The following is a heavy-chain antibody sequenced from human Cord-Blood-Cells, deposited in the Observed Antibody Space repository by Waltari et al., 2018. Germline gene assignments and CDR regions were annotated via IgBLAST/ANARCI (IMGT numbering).Heavy chain of an antibody. CDR2: IKHSGST. V-gene: IGHV4-34*01. D-gene: IGHD6-13*01. CDR1: GGSFSGYY. CDR3: ARGGGIAAAGTYQLNY. Sequence: QVQLQQWGAGLLKPSETLSLTCAVYGGSFSGYYWSWIRQPPGKGLEWIGEIKHSGSTNHHPSLKSRVTISVDTSKNQFSRKLSSVTAADTAVYYCARGGGIAAAGTYQLNYWGQGTLVTVSS. J-gene: IGHJ4*02.